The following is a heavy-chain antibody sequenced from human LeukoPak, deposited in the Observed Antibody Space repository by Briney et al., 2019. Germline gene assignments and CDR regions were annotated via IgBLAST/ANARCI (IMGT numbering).Heavy chain of an antibody. Sequence: GGSLRLSCAASGFTFSNSAMSWVRQAPGKGLEWVSAISGSGGSTYYADSVKGRFTISRDNSKNTLYLQMNSLRAEDTAVYYCAKKSLWFGELSGFDYWGQGTLVTVSS. J-gene: IGHJ4*02. CDR2: ISGSGGST. D-gene: IGHD3-10*01. CDR3: AKKSLWFGELSGFDY. V-gene: IGHV3-23*01. CDR1: GFTFSNSA.